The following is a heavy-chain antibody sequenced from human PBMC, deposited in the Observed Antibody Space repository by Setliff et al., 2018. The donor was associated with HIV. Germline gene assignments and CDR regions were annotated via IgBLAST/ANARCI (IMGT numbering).Heavy chain of an antibody. CDR2: ISFDGTKT. V-gene: IGHV3-30*04. Sequence: SLRLSCAASGFTFSNSAMHWVRQAPGKGLEWVTIISFDGTKTYYADSVKGRFTISRDNSKNTLYLQMNSLRAEDTAVYYCARDLSYDYDRSSDTFDYWGQGTLVTVSS. D-gene: IGHD3-22*01. CDR1: GFTFSNSA. CDR3: ARDLSYDYDRSSDTFDY. J-gene: IGHJ4*02.